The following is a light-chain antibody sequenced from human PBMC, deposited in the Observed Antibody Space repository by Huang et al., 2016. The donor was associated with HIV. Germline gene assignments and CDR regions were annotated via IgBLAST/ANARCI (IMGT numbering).Light chain of an antibody. CDR1: QSVSTK. CDR3: QQYNNWPPWT. CDR2: GAS. Sequence: EIVMTQSPATLSVSPGERATLSCRASQSVSTKLAWYRQKPGQAPRLRIYGASTRATCVPARVSGSGSGTEFTLTISSLQSEDFGVYYCQQYNNWPPWTFGQGTKVEIK. V-gene: IGKV3-15*01. J-gene: IGKJ1*01.